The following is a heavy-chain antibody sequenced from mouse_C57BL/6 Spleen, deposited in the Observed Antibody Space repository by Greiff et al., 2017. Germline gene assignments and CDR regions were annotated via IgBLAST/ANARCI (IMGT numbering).Heavy chain of an antibody. Sequence: VQLQQSGAELVKPGASVKLSCKASGYTFTSYWMHWVKQRPGQGLEWIGMIHPNSGSTNYNEKFKSKATLTVDKSSSTAYMQLSSLTSEDSAVYYCARSDYDYDVRAMDYWGQGTSVTVSS. J-gene: IGHJ4*01. CDR3: ARSDYDYDVRAMDY. CDR1: GYTFTSYW. D-gene: IGHD2-4*01. CDR2: IHPNSGST. V-gene: IGHV1-64*01.